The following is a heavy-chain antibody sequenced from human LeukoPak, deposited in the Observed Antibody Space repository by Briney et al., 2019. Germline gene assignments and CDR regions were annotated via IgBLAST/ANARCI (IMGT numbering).Heavy chain of an antibody. D-gene: IGHD6-19*01. CDR3: AKSDKTVAGTAADY. CDR2: ISSGSSYI. Sequence: GGSLRLSCAASGFTFSRYNMNWVRQAPGKGLEWVSSISSGSSYIYYADSVKGRFTISRDNSKNTLYLQMNSLRAEDTAVYYCAKSDKTVAGTAADYWGQGTLVTVSS. J-gene: IGHJ4*02. V-gene: IGHV3-21*04. CDR1: GFTFSRYN.